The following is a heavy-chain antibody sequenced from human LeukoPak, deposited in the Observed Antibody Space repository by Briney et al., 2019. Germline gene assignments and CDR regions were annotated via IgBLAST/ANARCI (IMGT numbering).Heavy chain of an antibody. CDR2: ISGSGGST. CDR1: GFIFSSYA. J-gene: IGHJ5*01. V-gene: IGHV3-23*01. Sequence: PGGSLRLSCAVSGFIFSSYAMSWVRQAPGKGLEWVSAISGSGGSTYYVDSAKGRFTISRDNSKNTLYLQMNSLRAEDAALYYCAKDYGDYVAGRSQYNWFDSWGQGTLVTVSS. D-gene: IGHD4-17*01. CDR3: AKDYGDYVAGRSQYNWFDS.